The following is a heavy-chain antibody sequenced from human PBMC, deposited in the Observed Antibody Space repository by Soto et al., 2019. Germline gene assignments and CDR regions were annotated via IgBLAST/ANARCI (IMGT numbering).Heavy chain of an antibody. CDR2: MQPSTGRT. D-gene: IGHD1-26*01. J-gene: IGHJ4*02. Sequence: ASVKVSCKASGYSFTSLDINWVRQTAGQGLEWMGWMQPSTGRTGYAQKFQGRVTMTRDTSINTAYMELTTLTSDDTAFYYCARGVSAGVDYWGQGTLVTVAA. CDR3: ARGVSAGVDY. CDR1: GYSFTSLD. V-gene: IGHV1-8*01.